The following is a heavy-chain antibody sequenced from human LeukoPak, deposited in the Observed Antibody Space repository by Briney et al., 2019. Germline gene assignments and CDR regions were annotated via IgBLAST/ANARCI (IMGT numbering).Heavy chain of an antibody. J-gene: IGHJ4*02. CDR1: GFTFSSYG. Sequence: GGSLRLSCAASGFTFSSYGMHWVRQAPGEGLEWVAFIRYDGSNKYYADSVKGRFAISRDNSKNTLYLQMNSLRAEDTAVYYCAKDLIVVVPAAIRSNFDYWGQGTLVTVSS. CDR3: AKDLIVVVPAAIRSNFDY. V-gene: IGHV3-30*02. CDR2: IRYDGSNK. D-gene: IGHD2-2*02.